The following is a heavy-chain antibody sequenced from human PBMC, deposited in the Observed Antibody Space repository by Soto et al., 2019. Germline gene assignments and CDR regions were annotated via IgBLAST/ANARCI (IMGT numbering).Heavy chain of an antibody. CDR2: VNHRGGT. D-gene: IGHD3-22*01. CDR3: VRGKYYDSRGYAYPRRDACDT. V-gene: IGHV4-34*01. J-gene: IGHJ3*02. CDR1: GGSFTGYY. Sequence: QVQLQQWGAGLLKPSETLSLTCDVYGGSFTGYYWNWIRQSPGRGLEWIGEVNHRGGTNYSPSLKRRIALSVYTSQRQFALQLRSVTAADTAVYYCVRGKYYDSRGYAYPRRDACDTWGQGTMLTVSS.